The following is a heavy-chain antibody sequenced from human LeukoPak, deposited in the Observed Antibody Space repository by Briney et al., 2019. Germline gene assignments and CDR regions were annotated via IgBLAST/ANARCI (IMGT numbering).Heavy chain of an antibody. D-gene: IGHD3-9*01. Sequence: GGSLRLTCAASGFTVSSNYMSWVRQAPGKGLEWVSVIYSGGSTYYADSVKGRFIISRTNSNNTLYPQMNSLRAEDTPGYYCAREAYYDILTGYYYYYGIDVWGQGTTVTVSS. J-gene: IGHJ6*02. CDR3: AREAYYDILTGYYYYYGIDV. V-gene: IGHV3-53*01. CDR2: IYSGGST. CDR1: GFTVSSNY.